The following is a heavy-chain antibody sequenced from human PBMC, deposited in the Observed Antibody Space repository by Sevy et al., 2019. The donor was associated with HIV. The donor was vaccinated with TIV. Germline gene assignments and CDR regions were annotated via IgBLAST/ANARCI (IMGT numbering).Heavy chain of an antibody. CDR2: INQGGNQK. D-gene: IGHD6-13*01. CDR1: GFTFSSYW. V-gene: IGHV3-7*01. Sequence: GGSLRLSCAASGFTFSSYWINWVRQAPGEGLEWVANINQGGNQKHYMDSVKGRFTISRDNAENAVYLQMNSLRVEDTAVYYCARGPSGAAGGRFDSWGQGTLVTVS. J-gene: IGHJ4*02. CDR3: ARGPSGAAGGRFDS.